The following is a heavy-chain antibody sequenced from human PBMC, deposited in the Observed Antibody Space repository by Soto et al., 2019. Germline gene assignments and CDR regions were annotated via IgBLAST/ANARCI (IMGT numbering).Heavy chain of an antibody. J-gene: IGHJ4*02. CDR2: FDPEDGET. Sequence: GASVKVSCKVSGYTLTELSMHWVRQAPGKGLEWMGGFDPEDGETIYAQKFQGRVTMTEDTSTDTAYMELSNLRSEDTAVYYCATRYCSGGSCYGNFDYWGQGTLVTVSS. CDR1: GYTLTELS. CDR3: ATRYCSGGSCYGNFDY. V-gene: IGHV1-24*01. D-gene: IGHD2-15*01.